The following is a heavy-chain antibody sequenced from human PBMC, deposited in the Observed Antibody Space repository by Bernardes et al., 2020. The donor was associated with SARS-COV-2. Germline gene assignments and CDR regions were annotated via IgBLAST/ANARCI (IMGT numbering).Heavy chain of an antibody. V-gene: IGHV5-51*01. CDR3: ATLPPFREGELPLDC. CDR1: GYSFTSHW. CDR2: IYPGDSDT. D-gene: IGHD3-16*01. J-gene: IGHJ4*02. Sequence: GASLKISCKGSGYSFTSHWIGWARQKPGKGLEWMGIIYPGDSDTRYSPSFQGQVTISADRSISTTYVQWSSLKASDTAMYYCATLPPFREGELPLDCWGQGTLVTVSS.